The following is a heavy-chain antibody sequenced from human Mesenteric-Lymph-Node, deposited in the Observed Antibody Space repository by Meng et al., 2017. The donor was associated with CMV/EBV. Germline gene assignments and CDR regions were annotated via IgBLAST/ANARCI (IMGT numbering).Heavy chain of an antibody. CDR1: VGSISRSSYY. J-gene: IGHJ5*02. CDR2: IYYSGST. Sequence: QLQLQESGPGLVKPSEALSLPCTVPVGSISRSSYYWGWIRQPPGKGLEWIGSIYYSGSTYYNPSLKSRVTISVDTSKNQFSLKLSSVTGARTTVYYCARPDYYGAGSSPWFDPWGQGTLVTVSS. V-gene: IGHV4-39*01. D-gene: IGHD3-10*01. CDR3: ARPDYYGAGSSPWFDP.